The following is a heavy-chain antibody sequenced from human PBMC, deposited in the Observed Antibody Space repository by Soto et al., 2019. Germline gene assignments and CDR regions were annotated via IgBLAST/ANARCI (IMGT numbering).Heavy chain of an antibody. D-gene: IGHD3-10*01. CDR2: IYDIGST. V-gene: IGHV4-59*01. CDR1: GGTISSYY. J-gene: IGHJ6*02. CDR3: ARSPPASRGGGMDV. Sequence: PSGTLSLTCAASGGTISSYYWTWIRQPPGQGLEWIAYIYDIGSTSYNPSLTSRVTMLVDTSKKQFSLKLGAVTEADSAVYFSARSPPASRGGGMDVWGQGATLTVSS.